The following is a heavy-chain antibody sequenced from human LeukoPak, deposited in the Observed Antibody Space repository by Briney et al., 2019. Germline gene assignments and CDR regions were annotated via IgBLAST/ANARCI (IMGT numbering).Heavy chain of an antibody. J-gene: IGHJ6*02. CDR2: IKQDGSEK. CDR1: GFTFSSYW. CDR3: ARIRKAGYSYGSYYYYGMDV. Sequence: GGSLRLSCAASGFTFSSYWMSWVRQAPGRGLGWVGNIKQDGSEKYNVDSVKGRFTISRDNAKNSLYLQMSSLRAEDTAVYYCARIRKAGYSYGSYYYYGMDVWGQGTTVTVSS. D-gene: IGHD5-18*01. V-gene: IGHV3-7*01.